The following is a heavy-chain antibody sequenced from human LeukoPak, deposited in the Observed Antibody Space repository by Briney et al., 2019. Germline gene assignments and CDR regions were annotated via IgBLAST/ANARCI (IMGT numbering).Heavy chain of an antibody. CDR3: AKGIDSSGYDAFDI. J-gene: IGHJ3*02. CDR1: GFTLDDYA. D-gene: IGHD3-22*01. V-gene: IGHV3-9*01. Sequence: GGSLRLSCAASGFTLDDYAMHWVRQAPGKGLEWVSGISWNSGSIGYADSVKGRFTISRDNAKNSLYLQMNSLTAEDTALYYCAKGIDSSGYDAFDIWGQGTMVTVSS. CDR2: ISWNSGSI.